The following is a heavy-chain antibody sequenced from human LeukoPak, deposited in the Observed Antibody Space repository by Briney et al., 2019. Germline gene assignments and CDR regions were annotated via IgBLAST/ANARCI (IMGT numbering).Heavy chain of an antibody. V-gene: IGHV3-7*01. D-gene: IGHD3-9*01. CDR3: ARDYDILTGYADAFDI. J-gene: IGHJ3*02. Sequence: PGGSLRLSCAASGFTVSSDYMSWVRQAPGKGLEWVANIKQDGSEKYYVDSVKGRFTISRDNAKNSLYLQMNSLRAEDTAVYYCARDYDILTGYADAFDIWGQGTMVTVSS. CDR1: GFTVSSDY. CDR2: IKQDGSEK.